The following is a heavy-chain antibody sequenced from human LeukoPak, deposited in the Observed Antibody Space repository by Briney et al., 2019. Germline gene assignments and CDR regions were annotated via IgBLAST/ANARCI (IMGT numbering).Heavy chain of an antibody. CDR1: GFTFSSYA. V-gene: IGHV3-23*01. D-gene: IGHD3-10*01. Sequence: GGSLRLSCAASGFTFSSYAMSWVRQAPGKGLEWVSAMSGSGGSTYYADSVKGRFTISRDNSKNTLYLQMNSLRAEDTAVYYCASVVASAGSYHLYLSYFDYWGQGTLVTVSS. CDR3: ASVVASAGSYHLYLSYFDY. J-gene: IGHJ4*02. CDR2: MSGSGGST.